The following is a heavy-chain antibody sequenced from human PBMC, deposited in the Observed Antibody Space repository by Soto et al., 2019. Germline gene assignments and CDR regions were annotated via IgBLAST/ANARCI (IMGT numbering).Heavy chain of an antibody. CDR1: GGTFSSYA. J-gene: IGHJ4*02. Sequence: SVKVSCKASGGTFSSYAISWVRQAPGQGLEWMGGIIPIFGTANYAQKFQGRVTITADESTSTAYMELSSLRSEDTAVYYCAAGTAYYDFWSGYYIDYWGQGTLVTVSS. V-gene: IGHV1-69*13. CDR2: IIPIFGTA. D-gene: IGHD3-3*01. CDR3: AAGTAYYDFWSGYYIDY.